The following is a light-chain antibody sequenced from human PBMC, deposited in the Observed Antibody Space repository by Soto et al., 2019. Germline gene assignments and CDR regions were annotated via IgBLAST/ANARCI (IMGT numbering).Light chain of an antibody. Sequence: EFVLTQSPGTLSLSPGERATLSCRASQSVSSNNLAWYQQKPGQAPRLLIYGASSRATGVPDRFSGSGSGTDFTLTISRLEPEDFAVYDCQQYDTSPRTFGQGTKVEIK. V-gene: IGKV3-20*01. J-gene: IGKJ1*01. CDR2: GAS. CDR3: QQYDTSPRT. CDR1: QSVSSNN.